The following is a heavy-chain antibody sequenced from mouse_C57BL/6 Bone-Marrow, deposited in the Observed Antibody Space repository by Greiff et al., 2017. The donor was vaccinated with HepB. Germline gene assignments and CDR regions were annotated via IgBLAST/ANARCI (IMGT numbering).Heavy chain of an antibody. J-gene: IGHJ2*01. CDR2: INPNNGGT. Sequence: VQLQQSGPELVKPGASVKISCKASGYTFTDYYMNWVKQSHGKSLEWIGDINPNNGGTSYNQKFKGKATLTVDKSSSTAYMELRRLTSEDSAVYYCARRFDYWGQGTTLTVSS. V-gene: IGHV1-26*01. CDR1: GYTFTDYY. CDR3: ARRFDY.